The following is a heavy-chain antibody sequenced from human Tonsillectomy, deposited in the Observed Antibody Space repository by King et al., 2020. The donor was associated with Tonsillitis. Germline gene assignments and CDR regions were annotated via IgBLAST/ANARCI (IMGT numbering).Heavy chain of an antibody. J-gene: IGHJ6*02. Sequence: QLVQSGGGLVKPGGSLRLSCAASGFTFSSYSMNWVRQAPGKGLEWVSSITSSSSYIYYADSVKGRFTISRDNAKNSLYLQMNSLRAEDTAVYYCARELLGDSIYGMDVWGQGTTVTVSS. D-gene: IGHD2-21*02. CDR3: ARELLGDSIYGMDV. CDR2: ITSSSSYI. CDR1: GFTFSSYS. V-gene: IGHV3-21*06.